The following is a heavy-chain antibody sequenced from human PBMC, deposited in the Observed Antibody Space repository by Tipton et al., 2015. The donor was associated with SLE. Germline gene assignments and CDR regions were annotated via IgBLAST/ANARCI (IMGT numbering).Heavy chain of an antibody. J-gene: IGHJ3*01. CDR1: GFTFTGYY. CDR2: INPGTGGT. D-gene: IGHD3-16*01. V-gene: IGHV1-2*02. Sequence: QSGAEVKKPGASVKVSCKTSGFTFTGYYLHWVRQAPGQGLEWMGCINPGTGGTIYAQYFHGRVSMTRATSISTAYMELCRLTSDDTAVYYCQKYITYPYDAFDVWGPGTMLTVSS. CDR3: QKYITYPYDAFDV.